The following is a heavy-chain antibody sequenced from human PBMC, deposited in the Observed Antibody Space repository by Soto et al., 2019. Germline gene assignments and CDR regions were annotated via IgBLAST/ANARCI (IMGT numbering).Heavy chain of an antibody. D-gene: IGHD3-9*01. CDR3: ARGRHILTGYYTGYYYYGMDV. V-gene: IGHV4-59*12. CDR1: GGSISSYY. J-gene: IGHJ6*02. CDR2: IYYSGST. Sequence: SETLSLTCTVSGGSISSYYWSWIRQPPGKGLEWIGYIYYSGSTNYNPSLKSRVTISVDTSKNQFSLKLSSVTAADTAVYYCARGRHILTGYYTGYYYYGMDVWGQGTTVTVSS.